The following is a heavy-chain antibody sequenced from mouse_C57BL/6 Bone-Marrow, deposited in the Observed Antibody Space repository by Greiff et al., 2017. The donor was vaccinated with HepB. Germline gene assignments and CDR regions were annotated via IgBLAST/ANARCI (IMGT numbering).Heavy chain of an antibody. CDR3: ATLWYGGGDY. V-gene: IGHV1-7*01. D-gene: IGHD1-1*02. CDR1: GYTFTNYW. Sequence: VKLVESGAELAKPGASVKMSCEASGYTFTNYWIHWIKQRPGQGLEWIGYFNPSNGYTKYSQKFKDKATLTADKSSITAYMQLSSLTSEDSAVYYCATLWYGGGDYWGQGTTLTVSS. J-gene: IGHJ2*01. CDR2: FNPSNGYT.